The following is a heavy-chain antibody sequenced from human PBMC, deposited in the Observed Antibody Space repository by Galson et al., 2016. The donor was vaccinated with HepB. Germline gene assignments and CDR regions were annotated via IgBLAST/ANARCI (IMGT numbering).Heavy chain of an antibody. CDR1: GFTFSRFW. CDR2: IKQDGSEK. J-gene: IGHJ6*02. CDR3: ARSGIAVAYGMDV. D-gene: IGHD6-19*01. Sequence: SLRLSCAASGFTFSRFWMSWVRQAPGKGLEWVANIKQDGSEKYSVDSVKGRFTISRDNAKNSLYLRMNSLRAEDTAVYYCARSGIAVAYGMDVWGQGTTVTVSS. V-gene: IGHV3-7*01.